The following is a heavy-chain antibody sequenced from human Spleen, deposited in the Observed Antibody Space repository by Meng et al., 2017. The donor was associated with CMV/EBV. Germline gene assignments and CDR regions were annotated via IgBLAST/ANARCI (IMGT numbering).Heavy chain of an antibody. V-gene: IGHV3-21*01. CDR3: ARVFDLEWEPQFDY. D-gene: IGHD1-26*01. CDR2: ITGDSTYI. CDR1: GFPFSSYP. J-gene: IGHJ4*02. Sequence: ASGFPFSSYPMNWVRQSPGKGLQCVASITGDSTYIYYADSVRGRFTISRDNAKNSLYLQMNSLRAEDTAVYYCARVFDLEWEPQFDYWGQGALVTVSS.